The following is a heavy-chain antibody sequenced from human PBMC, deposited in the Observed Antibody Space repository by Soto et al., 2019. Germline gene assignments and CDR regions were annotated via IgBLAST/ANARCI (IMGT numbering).Heavy chain of an antibody. CDR2: IYYSGST. Sequence: SETLSLTCIVSGGSISNYYWSWIRQPPGKGLEWIGYIYYSGSTNYNPSLASRVTISVDTSKNQFSLKLSSVTAADTAVYYCARHRYSYGVYYFDYWGQGTLVTVSS. CDR3: ARHRYSYGVYYFDY. J-gene: IGHJ4*02. CDR1: GGSISNYY. D-gene: IGHD5-18*01. V-gene: IGHV4-59*08.